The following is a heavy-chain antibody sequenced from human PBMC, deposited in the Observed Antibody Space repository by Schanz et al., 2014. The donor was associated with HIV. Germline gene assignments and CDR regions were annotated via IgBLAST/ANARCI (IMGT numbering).Heavy chain of an antibody. D-gene: IGHD6-19*01. CDR1: GYTFSTYG. V-gene: IGHV1-18*01. CDR3: ARAVTGTFDF. CDR2: INTYNGQT. J-gene: IGHJ4*02. Sequence: QVQLVQSGDEVKKPGASVKVSCKASGYTFSTYGISWVRQAPGQGLEWVGSINTYNGQTDYGRKLQGRVTMTTDRSTSTAYLELRSLRSDDTAVYYCARAVTGTFDFWGQGTLVTVSS.